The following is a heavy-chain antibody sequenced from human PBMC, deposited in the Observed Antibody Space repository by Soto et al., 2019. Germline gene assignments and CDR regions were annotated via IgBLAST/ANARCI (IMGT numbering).Heavy chain of an antibody. Sequence: QVHLVESGGGVVQPGTSLRLSCAASGFSFSNYGRHWVRQAPGKGLEWVAVTWYDGSTTYYADSVRGRFTVSRDNPKNQLYLQMDSLRDEDTAVYFCVRDSEWELTNGFEVWGQGTTVIVSS. CDR1: GFSFSNYG. CDR2: TWYDGSTT. J-gene: IGHJ3*01. D-gene: IGHD1-7*01. CDR3: VRDSEWELTNGFEV. V-gene: IGHV3-33*01.